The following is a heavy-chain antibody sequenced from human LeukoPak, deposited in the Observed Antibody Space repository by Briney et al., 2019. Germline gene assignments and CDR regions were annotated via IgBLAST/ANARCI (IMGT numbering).Heavy chain of an antibody. Sequence: PGGSLRLSCAASGFTFSSYSMNWVRQAPGKGLEWVSSISSSSSYIYYADSVKGRFTISRDYAKNSLYLQMSSLRAEDTAVYYCARDQRWLVPYYYYGMDVWGQGTTVTVSS. CDR1: GFTFSSYS. J-gene: IGHJ6*02. CDR2: ISSSSSYI. D-gene: IGHD6-19*01. CDR3: ARDQRWLVPYYYYGMDV. V-gene: IGHV3-21*01.